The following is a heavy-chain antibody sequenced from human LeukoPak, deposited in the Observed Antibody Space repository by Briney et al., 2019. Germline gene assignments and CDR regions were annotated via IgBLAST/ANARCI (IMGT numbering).Heavy chain of an antibody. V-gene: IGHV4-39*07. CDR1: GGSISSSSYY. CDR3: ARGRYGWLPFDY. CDR2: IYYSGST. J-gene: IGHJ4*02. Sequence: SETLSLTYTVSGGSISSSSYYWGWICQPPGKGLEWIGSIYYSGSTYYNPSLKSRVTISVDTSKNQFSLKLSSVTAADTAVYYCARGRYGWLPFDYWGQGTLVTVSS. D-gene: IGHD3-16*01.